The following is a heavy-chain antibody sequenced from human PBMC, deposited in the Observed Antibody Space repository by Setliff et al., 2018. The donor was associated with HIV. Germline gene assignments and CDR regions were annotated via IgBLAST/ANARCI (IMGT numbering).Heavy chain of an antibody. J-gene: IGHJ4*02. CDR3: ARGIAVAGPYFDY. CDR2: IYTSGST. Sequence: SETLSLTCTVSGGSISSETFSWNWIRQPAGKGLEWIGRIYTSGSTDYNPSLKSRVTMSVDTSKNQFSLKLSSMTAADTAVYYCARGIAVAGPYFDYWGQGTLVTVSS. D-gene: IGHD6-19*01. CDR1: GGSISSETFS. V-gene: IGHV4-4*07.